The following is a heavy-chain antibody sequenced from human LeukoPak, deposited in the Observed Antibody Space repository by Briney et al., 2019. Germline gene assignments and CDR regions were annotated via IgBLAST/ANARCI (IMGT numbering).Heavy chain of an antibody. V-gene: IGHV3-48*03. J-gene: IGHJ6*02. CDR1: GVSSFSTYE. D-gene: IGHD3-3*01. Sequence: GGSLRLSCVASGVSSFSTYEMMWVRQAPGKGLDWVSYISNAASTISYADSVKGRFTISRDNYKNSLYLQMTSLRPEDSALYYCATWAFYHDLDVWGRGTTVTVSS. CDR3: ATWAFYHDLDV. CDR2: ISNAASTI.